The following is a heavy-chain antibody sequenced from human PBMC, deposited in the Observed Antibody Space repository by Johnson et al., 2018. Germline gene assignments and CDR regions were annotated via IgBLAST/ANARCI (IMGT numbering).Heavy chain of an antibody. CDR3: ARETRRTFDI. Sequence: QVQLVQSGGGLVKPGGSLRLSCAASGFPFNGYFMTWIRQAPGKGLEWVSYISSSGSDTYYSDSVKGRFTISRDNAQNPLSLQMNSLRAEDTAVYYCARETRRTFDIWGQGTMVTVSS. J-gene: IGHJ3*02. CDR2: ISSSGSDT. V-gene: IGHV3-11*01. CDR1: GFPFNGYF.